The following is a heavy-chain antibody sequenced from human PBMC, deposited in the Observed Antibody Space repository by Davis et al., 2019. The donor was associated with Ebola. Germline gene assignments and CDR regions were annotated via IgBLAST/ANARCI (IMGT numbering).Heavy chain of an antibody. Sequence: ASVKVSCKASGYTFTSYAMHWVRHAPGHRLEWMGWINAGNGNTKYSQKFQGRVTITRDTSASTAYMELSSLRSEDTAVYYCARDKWIQLWSEYYYYGMDVWGQGTTVTVSS. CDR1: GYTFTSYA. V-gene: IGHV1-3*01. J-gene: IGHJ6*02. CDR2: INAGNGNT. CDR3: ARDKWIQLWSEYYYYGMDV. D-gene: IGHD5-18*01.